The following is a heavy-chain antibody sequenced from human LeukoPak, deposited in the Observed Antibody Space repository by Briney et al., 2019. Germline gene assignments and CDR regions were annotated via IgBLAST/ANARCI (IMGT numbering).Heavy chain of an antibody. CDR1: GFTFSTYN. CDR3: AKDLFGSNWYNWFDP. Sequence: GGSLRLSCAASGFTFSTYNMHWVRQAPGKGLEGVAVISYDGNDKYYADSVKGRFTISRDNSKNTLYLQMDSLRAEDTAVYFCAKDLFGSNWYNWFDPWGQGTLVTVSS. J-gene: IGHJ5*02. D-gene: IGHD6-13*01. V-gene: IGHV3-30*18. CDR2: ISYDGNDK.